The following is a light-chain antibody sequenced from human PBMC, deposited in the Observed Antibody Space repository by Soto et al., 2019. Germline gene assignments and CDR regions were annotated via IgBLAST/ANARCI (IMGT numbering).Light chain of an antibody. CDR1: QSIVYSDGIAY. V-gene: IGKV2-30*01. Sequence: DVVMPQSPLSLPVTLGQPASISCRSSQSIVYSDGIAYLSWFHQRPGQSPRRLIYKASNRDSGVPDRFSGSGSGTDFTLQINRVEAEDVGVFYCMQGTHWPPTFGRGTRVEIK. CDR2: KAS. CDR3: MQGTHWPPT. J-gene: IGKJ1*01.